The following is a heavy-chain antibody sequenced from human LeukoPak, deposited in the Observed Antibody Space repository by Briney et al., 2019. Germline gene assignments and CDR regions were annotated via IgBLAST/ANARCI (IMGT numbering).Heavy chain of an antibody. CDR3: ARVRGYSRDY. V-gene: IGHV3-21*01. CDR1: GFTFSGYW. J-gene: IGHJ4*02. Sequence: GGSLRLSCAASGFTFSGYWIHWVRQAPGKGLDWVSSITSESAHIFYADSVKGRFTISRDNAKNSLYLQMSSLTAEDTAVYYCARVRGYSRDYWGQGTLVTVSS. CDR2: ITSESAHI. D-gene: IGHD6-13*01.